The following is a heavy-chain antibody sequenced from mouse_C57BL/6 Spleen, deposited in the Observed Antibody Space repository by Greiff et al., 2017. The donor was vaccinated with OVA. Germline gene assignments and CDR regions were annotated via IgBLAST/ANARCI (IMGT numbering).Heavy chain of an antibody. J-gene: IGHJ2*01. CDR3: VRHALTHYFDY. CDR2: IRSKSNNYAT. Sequence: EVKLVESGGGLVQPKGSLKLSCAASGFSFNTYAMNWVRQAPGKGLEWVDRIRSKSNNYATYYADSVKDRFTISRDDSESMLYLQMNNLKTEDTAMYYCVRHALTHYFDYWGQGTTLTVSS. CDR1: GFSFNTYA. V-gene: IGHV10-1*01.